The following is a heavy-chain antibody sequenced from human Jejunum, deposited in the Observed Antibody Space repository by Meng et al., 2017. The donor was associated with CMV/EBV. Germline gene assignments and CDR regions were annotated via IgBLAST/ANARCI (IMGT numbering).Heavy chain of an antibody. D-gene: IGHD6-6*01. Sequence: QSQGAGPELGKPSETLSLLCTVSGDSISSSNYYWGWIRQSPGKGLEWIGSIYYTGSTYYNPSLKSRLTISIDTSKNQFSLKLSSVTAADTAIYYCARGLSTSSSGYWGQGTLVTVSS. CDR2: IYYTGST. J-gene: IGHJ4*02. CDR1: GDSISSSNYY. V-gene: IGHV4-39*07. CDR3: ARGLSTSSSGY.